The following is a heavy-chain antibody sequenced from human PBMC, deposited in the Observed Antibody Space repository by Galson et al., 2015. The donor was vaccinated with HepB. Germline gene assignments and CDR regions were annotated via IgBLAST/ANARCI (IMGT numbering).Heavy chain of an antibody. J-gene: IGHJ6*02. CDR2: INPKSGGA. D-gene: IGHD3-3*01. CDR1: GNTFTDSY. V-gene: IGHV1-2*04. Sequence: SVKVSCKASGNTFTDSYIHWVRQAPGQGLEWVGWINPKSGGANYAQKFQGWVTMTRNTAISTAYMELSRLKSDDTAVYYCSRERGTTIFGVVVDYYGMDVWGQGTTVTVSS. CDR3: SRERGTTIFGVVVDYYGMDV.